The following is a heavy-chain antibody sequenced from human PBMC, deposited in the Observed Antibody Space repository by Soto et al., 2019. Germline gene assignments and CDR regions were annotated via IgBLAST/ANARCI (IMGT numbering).Heavy chain of an antibody. D-gene: IGHD1-26*01. Sequence: ASVKVSCKASGYTFTGYYMHWVRQAPGQGLEWMGWINPNSGGTNYAQKFQGRVTMTRDTSISTAYMELSRLRSADTAVYYCARGEVIMYGSYEGYWGPGTLVTVSS. V-gene: IGHV1-2*02. J-gene: IGHJ4*02. CDR1: GYTFTGYY. CDR2: INPNSGGT. CDR3: ARGEVIMYGSYEGY.